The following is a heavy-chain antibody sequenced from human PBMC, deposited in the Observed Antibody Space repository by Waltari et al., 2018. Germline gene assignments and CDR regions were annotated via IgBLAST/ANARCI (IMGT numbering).Heavy chain of an antibody. V-gene: IGHV1-3*01. CDR2: INSGNGNT. J-gene: IGHJ4*02. Sequence: QVQLVQSGAEVKKPGASVKVSCKTSGYTFTSYAIHWVRQAPGQRLEWMGWINSGNGNTKYSQNFQGRVTITRDTSASTAYMELSSLQSEDTALYYCARVTGWSSSSPFDYWGQGTLVTVSS. D-gene: IGHD6-6*01. CDR1: GYTFTSYA. CDR3: ARVTGWSSSSPFDY.